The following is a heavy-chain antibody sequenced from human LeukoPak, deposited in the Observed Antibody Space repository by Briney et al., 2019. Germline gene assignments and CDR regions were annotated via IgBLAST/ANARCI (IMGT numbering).Heavy chain of an antibody. Sequence: GESLKISCKGSGYSFTNYWIGWVRQMPGKGLEWMGTIYPGDSDTRYSPSFQGQVTISADKSISTAYLQWSSLKASDTAMYYCARRDGYNNNRFDPWGQGTLVTVSS. CDR3: ARRDGYNNNRFDP. D-gene: IGHD5-24*01. V-gene: IGHV5-51*01. CDR1: GYSFTNYW. J-gene: IGHJ5*02. CDR2: IYPGDSDT.